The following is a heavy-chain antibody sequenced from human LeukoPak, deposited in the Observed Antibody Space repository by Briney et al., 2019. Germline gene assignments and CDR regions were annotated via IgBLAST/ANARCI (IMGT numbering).Heavy chain of an antibody. V-gene: IGHV3-21*01. D-gene: IGHD6-19*01. J-gene: IGHJ4*02. Sequence: RGSLRLSCAPSGFTFSSYSMNCVRQAPGKGLGWVSSISSSSSYIYYADSVKGRFTISRDNAKNSLYLQMNSLRAEDTAVYYCARVADSSGWFLDYWGQGTLVTVSS. CDR3: ARVADSSGWFLDY. CDR2: ISSSSSYI. CDR1: GFTFSSYS.